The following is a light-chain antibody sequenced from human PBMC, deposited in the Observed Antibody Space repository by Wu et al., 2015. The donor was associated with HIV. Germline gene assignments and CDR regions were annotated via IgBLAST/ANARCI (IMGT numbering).Light chain of an antibody. CDR3: QQRSNWPPYT. CDR2: DAY. V-gene: IGKV3-11*01. J-gene: IGKJ2*01. CDR1: QSIGSS. Sequence: EIVLTQSPATLSLSPGEGATLSCRASQSIGSSLGWYQQKPGQAPRLLIYDAYYRATGIPARFTGSGSGTHFTLTISSLEPEDFAVYYCQQRSNWPPYTFGQGTKRGDQT.